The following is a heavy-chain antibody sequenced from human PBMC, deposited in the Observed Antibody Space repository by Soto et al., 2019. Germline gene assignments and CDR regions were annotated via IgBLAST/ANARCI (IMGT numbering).Heavy chain of an antibody. V-gene: IGHV3-23*01. CDR3: AKDAVPYNGKWDWFDP. CDR2: IGGVGTDR. Sequence: DVQLLESGGGLVQPGGSLRLSCAASGFTFSAYARTWFRQAPGKGPEWVSSIGGVGTDRYYADSVKGRFTISRDNSKNTLFLQMSSLRSDDTAVYYCAKDAVPYNGKWDWFDPWGQGTLVTVSS. J-gene: IGHJ5*02. CDR1: GFTFSAYA. D-gene: IGHD1-20*01.